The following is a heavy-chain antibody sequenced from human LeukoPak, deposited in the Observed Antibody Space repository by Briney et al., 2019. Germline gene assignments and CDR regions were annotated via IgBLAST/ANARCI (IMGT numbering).Heavy chain of an antibody. CDR2: MQTSGRI. D-gene: IGHD6-13*01. V-gene: IGHV4-4*07. J-gene: IGHJ4*02. Sequence: PSETLSHTRTVSGGSITSYHWSWVRQPAGKGLEWIGRMQTSGRIDYNLSLKSRLTMSVDRSKNQLSLKLTSVSAADTAVYYCARGHSDSWSVFDYWGQGTLVTISS. CDR1: GGSITSYH. CDR3: ARGHSDSWSVFDY.